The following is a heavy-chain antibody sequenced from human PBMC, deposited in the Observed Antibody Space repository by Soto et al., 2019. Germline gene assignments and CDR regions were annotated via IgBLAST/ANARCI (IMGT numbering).Heavy chain of an antibody. CDR2: IYYSGST. V-gene: IGHV4-39*02. CDR3: AREGIEWELLGYYYYYGMDV. Sequence: PSETLSLTCTVSGGSISSSSYYWGWTRQPPGKGLEWIGSIYYSGSTYYNPSLKSRVTISVDTSKNQFSLKLSSVTAADTAVYYCAREGIEWELLGYYYYYGMDVWGQGTTVTVSS. CDR1: GGSISSSSYY. D-gene: IGHD1-26*01. J-gene: IGHJ6*02.